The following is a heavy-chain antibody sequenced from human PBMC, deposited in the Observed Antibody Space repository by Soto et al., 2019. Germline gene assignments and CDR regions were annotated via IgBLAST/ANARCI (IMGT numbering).Heavy chain of an antibody. CDR1: GYTFTNYW. V-gene: IGHV5-51*01. D-gene: IGHD6-6*01. CDR3: ARHYGSSHIEY. Sequence: ESLKISCKVSGYTFTNYWIGWVRQMPGKGLEWMGIIYPGDSDTRYSPSFQGQVTISADKSISTAYLQWSSLKAADTAMYYCARHYGSSHIEYWGQGTLDTVSS. CDR2: IYPGDSDT. J-gene: IGHJ4*02.